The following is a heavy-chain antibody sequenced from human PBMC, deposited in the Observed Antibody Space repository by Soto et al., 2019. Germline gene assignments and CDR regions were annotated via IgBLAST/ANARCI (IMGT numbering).Heavy chain of an antibody. Sequence: SVKVSCKASGGTFSSYAISWVRQAPGQGLEWMGGIIPIFGTANYAQKFQGRVTITADESTSTAYMELSSLRSEDTVVYYCARVPGTYDSSGYYAYWGQGTLVTVSS. CDR3: ARVPGTYDSSGYYAY. J-gene: IGHJ4*02. V-gene: IGHV1-69*13. D-gene: IGHD3-22*01. CDR1: GGTFSSYA. CDR2: IIPIFGTA.